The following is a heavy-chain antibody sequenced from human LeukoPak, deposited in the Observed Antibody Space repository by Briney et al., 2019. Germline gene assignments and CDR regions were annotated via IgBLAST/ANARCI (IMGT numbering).Heavy chain of an antibody. CDR2: INSDGSST. D-gene: IGHD3-3*01. V-gene: IGHV3-74*01. CDR1: GFTFSSYW. CDR3: ASTTIFGVVMPYYYYYYMDV. J-gene: IGHJ6*03. Sequence: GGSLRLSCAASGFTFSSYWMHWVRQAPGKGLVWVTRINSDGSSTSYADSVKGRFTISRDNAKNTLYLQVNSLRAEDTAVYYCASTTIFGVVMPYYYYYYMDVWGKGTTVTVSS.